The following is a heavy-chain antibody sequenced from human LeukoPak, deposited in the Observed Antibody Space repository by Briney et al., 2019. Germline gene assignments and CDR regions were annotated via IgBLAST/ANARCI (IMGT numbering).Heavy chain of an antibody. CDR1: GFTFSNYW. CDR2: INKDGSIT. Sequence: PGGSLRLSCVASGFTFSNYWMHWVRQVPGKGPEWVSRINKDGSITNFADSVKGRFTISRDNAKNTVYLQMNSLRVEDTAVYYCARDPLVCMWGQGSLVTVSS. D-gene: IGHD2-8*01. V-gene: IGHV3-74*01. CDR3: ARDPLVCM. J-gene: IGHJ4*02.